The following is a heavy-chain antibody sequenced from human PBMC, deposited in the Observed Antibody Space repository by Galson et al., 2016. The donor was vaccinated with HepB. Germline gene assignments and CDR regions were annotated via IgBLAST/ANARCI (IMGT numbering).Heavy chain of an antibody. J-gene: IGHJ6*02. D-gene: IGHD2-2*01. CDR2: IIPIFGTA. V-gene: IGHV1-69*13. Sequence: SVKVSCKASGGSFSSYTISWVRQAPGQGLEWMGGIIPIFGTANYAQKFQGRVTITADESTSTAYMELSSLRSEDTAVYYCAGQLGVVPAAVTGMDVWGQGTTVTVSS. CDR1: GGSFSSYT. CDR3: AGQLGVVPAAVTGMDV.